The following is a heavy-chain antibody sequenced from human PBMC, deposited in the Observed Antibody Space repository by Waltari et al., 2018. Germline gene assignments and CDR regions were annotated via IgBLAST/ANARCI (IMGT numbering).Heavy chain of an antibody. D-gene: IGHD6-19*01. Sequence: QVQLVQSGAEVKKPGSSVKVSCKASGGTFSSYAISWVRQAPGQGLEWMGGIIPILGTANYAQKFQGSGTITTDESTSTAYMELSSLRSEDTAVYYCARDGVAVAGSLFSPTTWGQGTMVTVSS. CDR3: ARDGVAVAGSLFSPTT. CDR2: IIPILGTA. J-gene: IGHJ3*01. V-gene: IGHV1-69*05. CDR1: GGTFSSYA.